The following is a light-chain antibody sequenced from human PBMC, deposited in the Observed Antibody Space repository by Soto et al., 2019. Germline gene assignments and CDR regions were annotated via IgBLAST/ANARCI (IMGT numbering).Light chain of an antibody. J-gene: IGLJ2*01. Sequence: QSVLTQPPSASGTPGQRVSISCSGSNSNIGSKYVYWYQQLPGTAPKLLMYRNNQRPSGVPDRFSGSKSGTSASLAISGLRSEDEADDYCAAWDNNLGGPAFGGGTKVTVL. CDR3: AAWDNNLGGPA. CDR1: NSNIGSKY. CDR2: RNN. V-gene: IGLV1-47*01.